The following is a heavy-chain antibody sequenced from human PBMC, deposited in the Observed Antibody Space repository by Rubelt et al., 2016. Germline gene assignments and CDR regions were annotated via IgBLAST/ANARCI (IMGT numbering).Heavy chain of an antibody. CDR2: ISAYNGNT. CDR3: ARVISGVEYSSSWHFDY. CDR1: GYTFTSYG. V-gene: IGHV1-18*01. D-gene: IGHD6-13*01. Sequence: QVQLVQSGAEVKKPGASVKVSCKASGYTFTSYGISWVRQAPGQGLEWMGWISAYNGNTNYAQKLQGRVTMTPETATSTAYMGMRSLRSDDTAVDYCARVISGVEYSSSWHFDYWGQGTLVTVSS. J-gene: IGHJ4*02.